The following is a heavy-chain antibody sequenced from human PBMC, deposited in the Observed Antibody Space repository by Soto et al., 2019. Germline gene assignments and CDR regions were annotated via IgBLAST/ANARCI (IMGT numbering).Heavy chain of an antibody. J-gene: IGHJ6*03. D-gene: IGHD5-12*01. CDR3: ARESGGATATLDYYYFYMDV. CDR2: MNPNSGDT. V-gene: IGHV1-2*02. CDR1: GYRFSDYY. Sequence: QVQLVQSGAEVKKPGASVTVSCKASGYRFSDYYLHWVRQAPGQGPEGMGWMNPNSGDTKYAQKFKGRVTMTRDTSVRTAFMELNWLKSDDTAVYYFARESGGATATLDYYYFYMDVWGIGTTVTVSS.